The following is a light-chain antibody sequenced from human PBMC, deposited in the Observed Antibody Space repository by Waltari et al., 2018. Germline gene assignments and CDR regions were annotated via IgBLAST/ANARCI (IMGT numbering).Light chain of an antibody. Sequence: QSALTQPASVSGSPGQSIAISCTGTSSAVGAYNHVSWYHQHPGKAPRLMIYDVTNRPSGVSDRFSGSKSGNTASLTISGLQTEDEADYYCSSYTISDTYVFGTGTKVTVL. CDR3: SSYTISDTYV. V-gene: IGLV2-14*03. J-gene: IGLJ1*01. CDR1: SSAVGAYNH. CDR2: DVT.